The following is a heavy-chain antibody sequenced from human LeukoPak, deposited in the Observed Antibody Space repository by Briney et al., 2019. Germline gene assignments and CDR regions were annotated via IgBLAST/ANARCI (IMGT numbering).Heavy chain of an antibody. CDR2: ISYDGSNK. D-gene: IGHD3-9*01. CDR1: GFTFSSYA. V-gene: IGHV3-30-3*01. CDR3: ARAANGRFDWLLDPYYYYGMDV. Sequence: GRSLRLSCAASGFTFSSYAMHWVRQAPGKGLEWVAVISYDGSNKYYADSVKGRFTISRDNSKNTLYLQMNSLRAEDTAVYYCARAANGRFDWLLDPYYYYGMDVWGQGTTVTVSS. J-gene: IGHJ6*02.